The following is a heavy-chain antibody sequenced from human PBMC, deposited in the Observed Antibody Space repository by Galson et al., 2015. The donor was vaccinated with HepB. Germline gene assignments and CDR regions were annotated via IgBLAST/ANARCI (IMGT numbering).Heavy chain of an antibody. CDR2: VNTYSGGT. CDR1: GYAFTGHH. CDR3: ARAYYYDSNGYTAPPHFDY. V-gene: IGHV1-2*06. Sequence: SVKVSCKASGYAFTGHHIHWVQQAPGQGLEWMGRVNTYSGGTNYAERFQGRVTMTRDTSISTTYMELSRLTSGDTAIYYCARAYYYDSNGYTAPPHFDYWGQGTLVTVSS. D-gene: IGHD3-22*01. J-gene: IGHJ4*02.